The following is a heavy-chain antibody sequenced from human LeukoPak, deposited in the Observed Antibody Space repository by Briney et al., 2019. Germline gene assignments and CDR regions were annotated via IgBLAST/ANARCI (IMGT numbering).Heavy chain of an antibody. CDR2: TYHSGST. CDR3: AIEGLTTVTTFGAFDI. Sequence: SETLSLTCTVSGYSISSGYYWGWIRQPPGKGLEWIGSTYHSGSTYYNPSLKSRVTISVDTSKNQFSLKLSSVTAADTAVYYCAIEGLTTVTTFGAFDIWGQGTMVTVSS. V-gene: IGHV4-38-2*02. CDR1: GYSISSGYY. J-gene: IGHJ3*02. D-gene: IGHD4-17*01.